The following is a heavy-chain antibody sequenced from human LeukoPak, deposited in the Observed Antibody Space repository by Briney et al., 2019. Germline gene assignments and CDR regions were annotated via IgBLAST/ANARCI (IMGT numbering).Heavy chain of an antibody. D-gene: IGHD3-22*01. CDR1: GFTFSSYG. V-gene: IGHV3-33*01. CDR3: ASSAYDSSGYYYFDY. Sequence: PGGSLRLSWAAAGFTFSSYGMHWVRQAPGKGLEWVAVIWYDGSNKYYADSVKGRFTISRDNSKNTLYLQMNSLRAEDTAVYYCASSAYDSSGYYYFDYWGQGTLVTVSS. CDR2: IWYDGSNK. J-gene: IGHJ4*02.